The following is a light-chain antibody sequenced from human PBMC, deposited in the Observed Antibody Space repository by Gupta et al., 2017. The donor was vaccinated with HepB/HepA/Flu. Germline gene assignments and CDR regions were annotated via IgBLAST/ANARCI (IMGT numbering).Light chain of an antibody. CDR2: DVS. CDR3: NSVTTRGTYV. J-gene: IGLJ1*01. CDR1: SSDVGAYNY. Sequence: SALPHPASVSGSPAQSITISCTGASSDVGAYNYFSWYQQHPGRAPKLIVHDVSNRPAGVASRFTGSKTDNTASLTISGRKDEDEADYYGNSVTTRGTYVFGRGTKVTVL. V-gene: IGLV2-14*03.